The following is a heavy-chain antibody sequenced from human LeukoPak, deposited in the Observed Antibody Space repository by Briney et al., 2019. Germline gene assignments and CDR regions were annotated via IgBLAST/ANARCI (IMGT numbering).Heavy chain of an antibody. Sequence: GGSLRLSCAASGFTFSSYAMTWVRQAPGKGLQWVSAVSGSGAHTYYADSGKGRFTISRDNAKNSLYLQMNSLRAEDTAVYYCAELGTTMIGGVWGKGTTVTISS. D-gene: IGHD3-10*02. J-gene: IGHJ6*04. CDR1: GFTFSSYA. CDR2: VSGSGAHT. CDR3: AELGTTMIGGV. V-gene: IGHV3-23*01.